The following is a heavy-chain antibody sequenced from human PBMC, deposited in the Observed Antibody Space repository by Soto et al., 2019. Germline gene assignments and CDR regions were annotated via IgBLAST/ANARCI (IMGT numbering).Heavy chain of an antibody. CDR2: ITPFSGDV. J-gene: IGHJ4*02. Sequence: QMQLVQSGAEVKKTGSSVTVSCKALGNTFTYRYLHWVRQAPGQALDWMGWITPFSGDVHYAQKYQERVTITRDRSINTAYMQMSSLRSEDTAMYFCARGGPGSGPFTWELPDHWVQGTLVTVSS. D-gene: IGHD1-26*01. CDR3: ARGGPGSGPFTWELPDH. V-gene: IGHV1-45*02. CDR1: GNTFTYRY.